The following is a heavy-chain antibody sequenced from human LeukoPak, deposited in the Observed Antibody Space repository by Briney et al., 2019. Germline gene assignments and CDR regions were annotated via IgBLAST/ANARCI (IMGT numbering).Heavy chain of an antibody. J-gene: IGHJ5*02. D-gene: IGHD1-26*01. CDR3: GGSSSYNWFDP. Sequence: GGSLRLSCAASGITFSGYWMHWVHQAPGKGLLWVSRISRDGSSAHYADSVRGRFTISRDNAKSTLYLQMNSLRVEDTAVYYCGGSSSYNWFDPWSQGTLVTVSS. CDR2: ISRDGSSA. CDR1: GITFSGYW. V-gene: IGHV3-74*01.